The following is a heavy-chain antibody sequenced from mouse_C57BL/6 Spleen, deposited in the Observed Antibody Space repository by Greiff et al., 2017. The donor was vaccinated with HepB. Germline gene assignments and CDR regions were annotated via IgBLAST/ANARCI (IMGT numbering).Heavy chain of an antibody. J-gene: IGHJ2*01. D-gene: IGHD1-1*01. V-gene: IGHV1-18*01. Sequence: EVQLQQSGPELVKPGASVKIPCKASGYTFTDYNMDWVKQSHGKSLEWIGDINPNNGGTIYNQKFKGKATLTVDKSSSTAYMELRSLKSEDTAVYYCARSRVYYGSSGYFDYWGQGTTLTVSS. CDR3: ARSRVYYGSSGYFDY. CDR1: GYTFTDYN. CDR2: INPNNGGT.